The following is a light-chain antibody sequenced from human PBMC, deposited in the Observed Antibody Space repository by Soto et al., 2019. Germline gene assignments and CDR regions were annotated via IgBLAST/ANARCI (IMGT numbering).Light chain of an antibody. CDR3: CSYAGIYHLL. J-gene: IGLJ2*01. Sequence: SYELTQPPSVSVSPGQTASITCSGDNLGNKNACWYQQKPGQSPVLVIYQDTKRPSGIPGRFSGSKSGNTASLTISGLQAEDEADYYCCSYAGIYHLLFGGGTKLTVL. CDR2: QDT. CDR1: NLGNKN. V-gene: IGLV3-1*01.